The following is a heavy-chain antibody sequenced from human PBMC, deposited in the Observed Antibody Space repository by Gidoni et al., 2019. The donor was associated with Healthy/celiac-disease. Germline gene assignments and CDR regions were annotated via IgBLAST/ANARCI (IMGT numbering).Heavy chain of an antibody. CDR3: ARDSCSSTSCSLFDY. J-gene: IGHJ4*02. CDR2: GSNK. Sequence: GSNKYYADSVKGRFTISRDNSKNTLYLQMNSLRAEDTAVYYCARDSCSSTSCSLFDYWGQGTLVTVSS. V-gene: IGHV3-30-3*01. D-gene: IGHD2-2*01.